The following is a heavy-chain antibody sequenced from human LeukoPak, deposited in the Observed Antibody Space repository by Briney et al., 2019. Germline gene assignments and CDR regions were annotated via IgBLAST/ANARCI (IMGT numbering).Heavy chain of an antibody. V-gene: IGHV3-33*01. CDR3: ARGGGDLPLAFDY. D-gene: IGHD4-17*01. CDR2: IWYDGSNK. CDR1: GFTFSSYG. Sequence: GGSLRLSCAASGFTFSSYGMPWVRQAPGKGLEWVAVIWYDGSNKYYADSVKGRFTISRDNSKNTLYLQMNSLRAEDTAVYYCARGGGDLPLAFDYWGQGTLVTVSS. J-gene: IGHJ4*02.